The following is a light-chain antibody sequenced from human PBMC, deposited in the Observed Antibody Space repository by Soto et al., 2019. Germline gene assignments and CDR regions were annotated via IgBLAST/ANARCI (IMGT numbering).Light chain of an antibody. J-gene: IGKJ1*01. V-gene: IGKV3-11*02. CDR2: AAS. Sequence: EVVLPQSPATLSLSPGEIATLSCRASQSVSNSFALYQQKPGQAPRLLIYAASNRAAGSPARFSGSGSEREFTLTISSLEPADFAVYYCQHRRTFGYWTKVEIK. CDR1: QSVSNS. CDR3: QHRRT.